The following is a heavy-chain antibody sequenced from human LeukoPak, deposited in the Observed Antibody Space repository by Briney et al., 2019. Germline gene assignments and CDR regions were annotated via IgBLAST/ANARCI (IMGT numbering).Heavy chain of an antibody. J-gene: IGHJ1*01. CDR3: IPPAAGLRRTISTEYFQR. V-gene: IGHV3-48*03. CDR1: GLTFSSYE. CDR2: ISGSGETI. Sequence: GGSLRLSCAAAGLTFSSYEMQWVRQAPGKGLEWVSYISGSGETIYYADSVSGRFAISRDNANKSLYLHMSSLRVEDTAIYYCIPPAAGLRRTISTEYFQRWGQGALVTVSS. D-gene: IGHD6-13*01.